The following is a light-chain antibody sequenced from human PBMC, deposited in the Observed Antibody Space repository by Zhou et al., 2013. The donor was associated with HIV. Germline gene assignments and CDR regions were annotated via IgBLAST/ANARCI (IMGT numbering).Light chain of an antibody. CDR3: QQYYSYPPFT. CDR2: SAS. CDR1: QGISSY. V-gene: IGKV1-27*01. J-gene: IGKJ3*01. Sequence: DIQLTQSPSSLSASVGDRVTITCRVSQGISSYLNWYRQKPGKVPKLLIYSASNLQSGVPSRFSGSGSGTDFTLTISCLQSEDFATYYCQQYYSYPPFTFGPGTKVDIK.